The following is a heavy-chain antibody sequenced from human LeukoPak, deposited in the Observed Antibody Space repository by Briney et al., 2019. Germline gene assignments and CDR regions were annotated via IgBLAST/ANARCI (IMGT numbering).Heavy chain of an antibody. Sequence: ASVKVSCKASGYTFTNYDINWVRQATGQGLEWMGWMNPTSGHTDCAQKFQGRLTMTRDTSISTAYMELNSLTSEDTAVYYCARSPVGVRKQPDFWGQGTLVIVSS. V-gene: IGHV1-8*01. D-gene: IGHD5-18*01. CDR2: MNPTSGHT. J-gene: IGHJ4*02. CDR3: ARSPVGVRKQPDF. CDR1: GYTFTNYD.